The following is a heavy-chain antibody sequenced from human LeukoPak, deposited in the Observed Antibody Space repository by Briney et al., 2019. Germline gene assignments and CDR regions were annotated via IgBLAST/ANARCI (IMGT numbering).Heavy chain of an antibody. D-gene: IGHD1-14*01. J-gene: IGHJ5*02. CDR1: GFTISNYA. Sequence: GGSLRLSCAASGFTISNYAMMWVRQAPGKGLEWVSSITGAGDTIYVDSVKGRFTVSRDNSKNTLYLPVNRLTAEDTPLYNRAKGKPPGAVDRFDPWGQGTLVTVST. V-gene: IGHV3-23*01. CDR3: AKGKPPGAVDRFDP. CDR2: ITGAGDT.